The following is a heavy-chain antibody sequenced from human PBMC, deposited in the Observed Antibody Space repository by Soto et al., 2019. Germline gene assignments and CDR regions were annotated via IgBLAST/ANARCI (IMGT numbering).Heavy chain of an antibody. J-gene: IGHJ4*02. V-gene: IGHV4-59*08. CDR1: GGSISSYY. CDR3: ASSYGDYVSY. CDR2: IYYSGST. D-gene: IGHD4-17*01. Sequence: SETLSLTCTVSGGSISSYYWSWIRQPPGKGLEWIGYIYYSGSTNYNPSLKSRVTISVDTSKNQFSLKLSSVTAADTAVYYCASSYGDYVSYWGQGTLVTVSS.